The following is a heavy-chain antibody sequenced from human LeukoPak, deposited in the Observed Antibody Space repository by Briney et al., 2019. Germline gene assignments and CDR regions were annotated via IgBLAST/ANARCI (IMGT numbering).Heavy chain of an antibody. Sequence: GGSLRLSCAASGFTFSSYAMHWVRQAPGKGLEWVAVISYDGSNKYYADSVKGRFTISRDNSKNTLYLQMNSLRAEDTAVYYCARVLLRHQYYFDYWGQGTLDTVSS. CDR2: ISYDGSNK. J-gene: IGHJ4*02. V-gene: IGHV3-30*04. CDR1: GFTFSSYA. CDR3: ARVLLRHQYYFDY. D-gene: IGHD3-22*01.